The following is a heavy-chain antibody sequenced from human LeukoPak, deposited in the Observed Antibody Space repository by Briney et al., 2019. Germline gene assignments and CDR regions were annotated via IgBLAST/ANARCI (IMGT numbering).Heavy chain of an antibody. Sequence: SETLSLTCTVSGGSISSGDYYWSWIRQPPGKGLEWIGYIYYSGSTYYNPSLKSRVTISVDTSKNQFSLKLSSVTAADTAVYYCARRAESYDFRPGPYFDYWGQGTLVTVSS. CDR1: GGSISSGDYY. V-gene: IGHV4-30-4*01. J-gene: IGHJ4*02. CDR3: ARRAESYDFRPGPYFDY. CDR2: IYYSGST. D-gene: IGHD3-3*01.